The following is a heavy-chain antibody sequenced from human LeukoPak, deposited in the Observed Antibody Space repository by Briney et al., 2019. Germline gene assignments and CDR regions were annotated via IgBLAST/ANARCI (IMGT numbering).Heavy chain of an antibody. V-gene: IGHV1-18*01. Sequence: ASVKVSCKASGYTFTSYGISWVRQAPGQGLEWMGWISAYNGNTNYAQKLQGRVTMTTGTSTSTAYMELRSLRSDDTAVYYCARGTAPPYDYYGDHYYFDYWGQGTLVTVSS. CDR3: ARGTAPPYDYYGDHYYFDY. CDR2: ISAYNGNT. CDR1: GYTFTSYG. J-gene: IGHJ4*02. D-gene: IGHD4-17*01.